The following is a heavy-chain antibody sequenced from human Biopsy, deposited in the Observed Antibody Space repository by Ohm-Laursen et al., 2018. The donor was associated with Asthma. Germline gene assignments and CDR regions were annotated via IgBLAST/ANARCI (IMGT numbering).Heavy chain of an antibody. D-gene: IGHD4-11*01. J-gene: IGHJ5*02. CDR3: ARVLTTEEGDTWFDP. V-gene: IGHV1-69*01. CDR2: INPMFGTT. Sequence: SSVKVSCKASGGTFSNYVFSWVRQAPGQGLEWMGGINPMFGTTKYTQKFQARVSITADEATSTVYMELSSLRSEDTAVYYCARVLTTEEGDTWFDPWGQGTLVTVSS. CDR1: GGTFSNYV.